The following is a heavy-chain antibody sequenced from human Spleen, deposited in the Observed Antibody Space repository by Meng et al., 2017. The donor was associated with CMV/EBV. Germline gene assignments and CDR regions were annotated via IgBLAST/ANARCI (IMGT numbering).Heavy chain of an antibody. CDR1: GFMFSSHG. J-gene: IGHJ4*02. V-gene: IGHV3-33*01. Sequence: GGSLRLSCAASGFMFSSHGMHWVRQAPGKGLEWVAVIWYDGSNKYYADSVKGRFTISRDNSENTLYLQMNSLRAEDTAVYYCAGSSPNCRSTICSPDSWGQGTLVTVSS. D-gene: IGHD2-2*01. CDR3: AGSSPNCRSTICSPDS. CDR2: IWYDGSNK.